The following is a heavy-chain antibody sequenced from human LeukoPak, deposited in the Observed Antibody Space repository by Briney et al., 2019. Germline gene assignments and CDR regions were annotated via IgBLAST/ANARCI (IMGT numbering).Heavy chain of an antibody. D-gene: IGHD5-18*01. V-gene: IGHV3-21*01. J-gene: IGHJ4*02. CDR3: ARDTAMVTMPKEFDY. Sequence: GGSLRLSYAASGFTFSSYSMNWVRQAPGKGLEWVSSISSSSSYIYYADSVKGRFTISRDNAKNSLYLQMNSLRAEDTAVYYCARDTAMVTMPKEFDYWGQGTLVTVSS. CDR1: GFTFSSYS. CDR2: ISSSSSYI.